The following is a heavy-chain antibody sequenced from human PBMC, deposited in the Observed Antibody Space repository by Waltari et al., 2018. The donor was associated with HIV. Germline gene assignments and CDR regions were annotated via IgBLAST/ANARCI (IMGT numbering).Heavy chain of an antibody. CDR2: IYSGGST. D-gene: IGHD3-22*01. Sequence: EVQLVESGGGLIQPGGSLRLSCAASGFTVSSNYMSWVRQAPGKGLEWVSVIYSGGSTYYADSVKGRFTISRDNSKNTLYLQMNSLRAEDTAVYYCARHYYYDSSGFDYWGQGTLVTVSS. CDR1: GFTVSSNY. CDR3: ARHYYYDSSGFDY. V-gene: IGHV3-53*01. J-gene: IGHJ4*02.